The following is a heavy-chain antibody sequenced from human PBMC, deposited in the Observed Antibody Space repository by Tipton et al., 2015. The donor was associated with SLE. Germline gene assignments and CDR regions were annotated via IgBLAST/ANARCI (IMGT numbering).Heavy chain of an antibody. V-gene: IGHV4-59*08. Sequence: LRLSCTVSGGSMSSSYWNWIRQSPGKGLEWIGYIHYSGTLNYSPFLKSRVTISVDTSKNQFALKVTSVTAADTAVYYCARHSGGTEWYVYWGQGIRVTVSS. CDR2: IHYSGTL. J-gene: IGHJ4*02. D-gene: IGHD3-3*01. CDR3: ARHSGGTEWYVY. CDR1: GGSMSSSY.